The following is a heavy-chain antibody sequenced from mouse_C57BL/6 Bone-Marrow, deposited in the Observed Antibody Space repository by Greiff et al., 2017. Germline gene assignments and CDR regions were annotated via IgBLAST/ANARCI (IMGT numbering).Heavy chain of an antibody. J-gene: IGHJ4*01. V-gene: IGHV10-1*01. CDR2: IRSKSNNYAT. CDR1: GFSFNTYA. D-gene: IGHD2-1*01. CDR3: VRQEVYYGNYYYAMDY. Sequence: EVQRVESGGGLVQPKGSLKLSCAASGFSFNTYAMNWVRQAPGKGLEWVARIRSKSNNYATYYADSVKDRFTISRDDSESMLYLQMNNLKTEDTAMYYCVRQEVYYGNYYYAMDYWGQGTSVTVSS.